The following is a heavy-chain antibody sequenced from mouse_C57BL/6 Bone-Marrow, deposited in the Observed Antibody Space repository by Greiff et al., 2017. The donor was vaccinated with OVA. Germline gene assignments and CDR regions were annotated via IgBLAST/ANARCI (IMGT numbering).Heavy chain of an antibody. CDR3: GVLSVDD. Sequence: VKVVESGPELVQPGASVKLSCKASGYAFSSSWMNWVKQRPGKGLEWIGRIYPGDGDTNYNGKFKGKATLTADKSSSTAYMQLSSLTSEDSAVYVCGVLSVDDWGQGTSVTVSS. V-gene: IGHV1-82*01. CDR1: GYAFSSSW. J-gene: IGHJ4*01. CDR2: IYPGDGDT. D-gene: IGHD1-1*02.